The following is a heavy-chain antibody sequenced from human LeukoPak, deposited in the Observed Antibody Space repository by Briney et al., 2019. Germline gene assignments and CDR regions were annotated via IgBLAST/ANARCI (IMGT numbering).Heavy chain of an antibody. CDR3: ARTGYHYGSGSHYAFDL. CDR1: GYTFSNQW. Sequence: KPGESLEISCEASGYTFSNQWIGWVRQMPGKGLEWMGIIYPGGSDTRYSPSFQGRVTISVDKSVTTTYLQWHSLKASDTAMYYCARTGYHYGSGSHYAFDLWGQGTMVTVSS. D-gene: IGHD3-10*01. J-gene: IGHJ3*01. CDR2: IYPGGSDT. V-gene: IGHV5-51*01.